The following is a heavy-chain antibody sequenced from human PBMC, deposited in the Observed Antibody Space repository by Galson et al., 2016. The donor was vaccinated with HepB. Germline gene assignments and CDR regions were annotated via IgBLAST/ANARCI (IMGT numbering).Heavy chain of an antibody. CDR1: GFTFSNYG. V-gene: IGHV3-33*01. Sequence: SLRLSCAASGFTFSNYGVHWVRQAPGKGLEWVTLIWYDGTNKYYADSVKGRFTISRDNSKNTLYLQMNSLRAEDTAVYYCARGGYSYDTQGGYYDYYGMDVGGQGTTVTVSS. D-gene: IGHD5-18*01. CDR2: IWYDGTNK. J-gene: IGHJ6*02. CDR3: ARGGYSYDTQGGYYDYYGMDV.